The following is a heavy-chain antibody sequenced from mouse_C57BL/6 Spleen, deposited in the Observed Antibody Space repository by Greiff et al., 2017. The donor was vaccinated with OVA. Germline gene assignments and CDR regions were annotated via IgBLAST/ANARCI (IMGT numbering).Heavy chain of an antibody. V-gene: IGHV1-26*01. CDR1: GYTFTDYY. CDR3: ARSGLLWYPFDY. D-gene: IGHD2-1*01. CDR2: INPNNGGT. J-gene: IGHJ2*01. Sequence: VQLQQSGPELVKPGASVKISCKASGYTFTDYYMNWVKQSHGKSLEWIGDINPNNGGTSYNQKFKGKATLTVDKSSSTAYMELRSLTSEDSAVYYCARSGLLWYPFDYWGQGTTLTVSS.